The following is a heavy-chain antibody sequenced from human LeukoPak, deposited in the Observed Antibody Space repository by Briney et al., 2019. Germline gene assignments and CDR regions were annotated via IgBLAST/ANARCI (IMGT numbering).Heavy chain of an antibody. CDR3: DYQGK. CDR1: GFIFSSSE. CDR2: ITGSGTPK. Sequence: GGSLRLSCAASGFIFSSSEINWMRQAPGKGPEWLSSITGSGTPKHYADSVKGRFTISRDSAKTVVYLQMNSLRDEDTAVYYCDYQGKWGQGTLVTVSS. J-gene: IGHJ1*01. D-gene: IGHD5-12*01. V-gene: IGHV3-48*03.